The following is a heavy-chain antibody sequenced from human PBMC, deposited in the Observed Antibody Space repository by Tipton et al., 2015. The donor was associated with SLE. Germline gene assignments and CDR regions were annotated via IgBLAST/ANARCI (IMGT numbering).Heavy chain of an antibody. Sequence: NWVRQAPGKGLEWIGYIYHSGSTYYNPSLKSRVTISVDRSKNQFSLKLSSVTAADTAVYYCARVNFRWDYSNSYYFDYWGQGTLVTVAS. CDR3: ARVNFRWDYSNSYYFDY. J-gene: IGHJ4*02. V-gene: IGHV4-30-2*01. CDR2: IYHSGST. D-gene: IGHD6-6*01.